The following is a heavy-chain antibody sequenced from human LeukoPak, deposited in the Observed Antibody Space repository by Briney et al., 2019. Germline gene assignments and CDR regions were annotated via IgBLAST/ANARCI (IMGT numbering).Heavy chain of an antibody. CDR1: GFTFSSYW. D-gene: IGHD2-15*01. J-gene: IGHJ4*02. V-gene: IGHV3-74*01. CDR3: AKKAGPSCGGGTCYYLDH. CDR2: ITPDGSST. Sequence: QPGGSLRLSCAASGFTFSSYWMHWVRQAPGKGLVWVSSITPDGSSTTSADSVKGRFIISRDNAKNTLYLQMNSLRAEDSALYYCAKKAGPSCGGGTCYYLDHWGQGTLLTVSS.